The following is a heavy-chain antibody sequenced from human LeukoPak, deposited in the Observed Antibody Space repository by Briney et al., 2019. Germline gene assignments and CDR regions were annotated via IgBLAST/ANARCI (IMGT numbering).Heavy chain of an antibody. CDR1: GYTFTSYY. D-gene: IGHD3-3*01. Sequence: ASVKVSCKASGYTFTSYYMHWVRQAPGKGLEWMGGFDPEDGETIYAQKFQGRVTMTEDTSTDTAYMELSSLRSEDTAVYYCATERITIFAYYFDYWGQGTLVTVSS. CDR3: ATERITIFAYYFDY. CDR2: FDPEDGET. J-gene: IGHJ4*02. V-gene: IGHV1-24*01.